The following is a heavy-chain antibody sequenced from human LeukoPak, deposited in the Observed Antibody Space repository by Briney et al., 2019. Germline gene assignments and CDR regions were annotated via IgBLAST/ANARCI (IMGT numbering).Heavy chain of an antibody. CDR3: ARRAYGRSSSIFDK. Sequence: EASVKVSCKASGGTFSSCAISWVRQAPGQGLEWMGIINPSGGSTSYAQKFQGRVTMTRDMSTSTVYMELSSLRSDDTAVFYCARRAYGRSSSIFDKWGQGTLVTVSS. CDR2: INPSGGST. J-gene: IGHJ4*02. D-gene: IGHD3-3*02. V-gene: IGHV1-46*01. CDR1: GGTFSSCA.